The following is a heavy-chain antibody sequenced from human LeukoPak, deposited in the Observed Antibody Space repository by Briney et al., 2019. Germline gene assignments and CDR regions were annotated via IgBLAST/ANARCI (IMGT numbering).Heavy chain of an antibody. Sequence: ASVKVSCKTSGYTFTDYYIHWVRQAPGQGLEWMGWINPNSGETNSAQKFQGRVTMTGDTSISTAYMELRRVTSDNTAVYYCARDRDYSNTERGFDYWGQGTLVTVSS. D-gene: IGHD4-11*01. V-gene: IGHV1-2*02. CDR2: INPNSGET. CDR3: ARDRDYSNTERGFDY. CDR1: GYTFTDYY. J-gene: IGHJ4*02.